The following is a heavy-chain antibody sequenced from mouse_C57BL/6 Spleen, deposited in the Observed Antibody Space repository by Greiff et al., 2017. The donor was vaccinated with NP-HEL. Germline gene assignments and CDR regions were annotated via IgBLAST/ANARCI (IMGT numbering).Heavy chain of an antibody. CDR1: GFTFSDYG. J-gene: IGHJ1*03. CDR2: ISRGSSTI. V-gene: IGHV5-17*01. D-gene: IGHD1-1*01. CDR3: ARENYGSSHWYFDV. Sequence: EVQGVESGGGLVKPGGSLKLSCAASGFTFSDYGMHWVRQAPEKGLEWVAYISRGSSTIYYADTVKGRFTISRDNAKNTLFLQMTSLRSEDTAMYYCARENYGSSHWYFDVWGTGTTVTVSS.